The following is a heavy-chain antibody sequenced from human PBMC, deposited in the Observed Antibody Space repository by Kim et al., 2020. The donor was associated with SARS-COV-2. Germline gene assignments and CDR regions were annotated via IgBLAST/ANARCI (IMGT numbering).Heavy chain of an antibody. Sequence: GGSLRLSCAASGFTFSSYSMNWVRQAPGKGLEWVSSISSSSSYIYYADSVKGRFTISRDNAKNSLYLQMNSLRAEDTAVYYCARVGDSGDYGDYVGYWGQGTLVTVSS. CDR3: ARVGDSGDYGDYVGY. CDR2: ISSSSSYI. J-gene: IGHJ4*02. CDR1: GFTFSSYS. D-gene: IGHD4-17*01. V-gene: IGHV3-21*01.